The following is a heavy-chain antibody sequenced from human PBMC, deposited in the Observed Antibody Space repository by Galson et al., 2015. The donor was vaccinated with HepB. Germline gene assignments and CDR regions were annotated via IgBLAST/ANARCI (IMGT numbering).Heavy chain of an antibody. CDR3: ARVVIAAAGTYYYGMDV. Sequence: KVTCKASGGIFSSYAISWVRQAPGQGIEWMGGIIPIFGTANYAQKFQGRVTITADESTSTAYMELSSLRSEDTAVYYCARVVIAAAGTYYYGMDVWGQGTTVTVSS. J-gene: IGHJ6*02. CDR2: IIPIFGTA. D-gene: IGHD6-13*01. V-gene: IGHV1-69*01. CDR1: GGIFSSYA.